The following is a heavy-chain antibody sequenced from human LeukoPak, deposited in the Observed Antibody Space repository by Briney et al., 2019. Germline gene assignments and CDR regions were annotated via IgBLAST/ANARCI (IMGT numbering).Heavy chain of an antibody. J-gene: IGHJ6*03. Sequence: SETLSLTCTVSGGSISSSSYYWGWIRQPPGKGLEWIGSIYYSGSTNYNPSLKSRVTISVDTSKNQFSLKLSSVTAADTAVYYCARVAGATSLYYYYYMDVWGKGTTVTVSS. CDR1: GGSISSSSYY. CDR3: ARVAGATSLYYYYYMDV. V-gene: IGHV4-39*07. D-gene: IGHD1-26*01. CDR2: IYYSGST.